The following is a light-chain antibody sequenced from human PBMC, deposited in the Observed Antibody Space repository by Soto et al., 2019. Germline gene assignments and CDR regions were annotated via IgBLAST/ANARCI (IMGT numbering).Light chain of an antibody. J-gene: IGKJ1*01. Sequence: EIVLTQSTGTLSLSPGERATLSCRASQSISSTYLAWYQQKPGQAPRLLIYDTSNRATGVPARFSGSGSGTDFTLTISSLEPEDFAVYYCQQYNNWPPWTFGQGTKVDIK. CDR2: DTS. V-gene: IGKV3-11*01. CDR1: QSISSTY. CDR3: QQYNNWPPWT.